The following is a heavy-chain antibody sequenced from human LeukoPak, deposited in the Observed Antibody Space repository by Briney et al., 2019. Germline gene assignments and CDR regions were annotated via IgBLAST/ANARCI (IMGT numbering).Heavy chain of an antibody. CDR2: IYYSGST. Sequence: SETLSLTCTVSGGSISSSSYYWGWIRQPPGKGLEWIGSIYYSGSTYYNPSLKSRVTISVDTSKNQFSLKLSSVTAADTAVYYCARAEYDFSPGFDYWGQGTLVTVSS. CDR1: GGSISSSSYY. D-gene: IGHD3-3*01. J-gene: IGHJ4*02. CDR3: ARAEYDFSPGFDY. V-gene: IGHV4-39*07.